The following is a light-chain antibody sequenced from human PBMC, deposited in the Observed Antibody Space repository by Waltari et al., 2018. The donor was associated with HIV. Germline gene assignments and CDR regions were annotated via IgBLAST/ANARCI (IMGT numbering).Light chain of an antibody. J-gene: IGLJ1*01. CDR1: SSDVGGYDY. V-gene: IGLV2-14*03. CDR3: SSYRSSSTFV. Sequence: QSALTQPASVSGSPGQSITLSCTGASSDVGGYDYVSWYQQHPGKAPKLMIYEVTNRPSGISNRFSGSKFGNTASLTISGLQAEDEADYYCSSYRSSSTFVFGTGTKVTVL. CDR2: EVT.